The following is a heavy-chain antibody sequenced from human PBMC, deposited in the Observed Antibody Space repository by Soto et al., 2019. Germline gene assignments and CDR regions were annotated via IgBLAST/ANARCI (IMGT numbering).Heavy chain of an antibody. V-gene: IGHV1-69*02. J-gene: IGHJ6*02. CDR3: ARVVSYYYGSGSYGPNYYYYGMDV. D-gene: IGHD3-10*01. Sequence: LVKVSCEASGGSFSSYTISWVRQAPEQGLEWMGRIIPILGIANYAQKFQGRVTITADKSTSTAYMELSSLRSEDTAVYYCARVVSYYYGSGSYGPNYYYYGMDVWGQGTTVTVSS. CDR1: GGSFSSYT. CDR2: IIPILGIA.